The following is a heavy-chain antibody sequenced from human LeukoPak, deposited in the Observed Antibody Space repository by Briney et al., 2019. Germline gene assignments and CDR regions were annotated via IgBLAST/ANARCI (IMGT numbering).Heavy chain of an antibody. Sequence: GGSLRLSCAAPGFTFSSYGMHWVRQAPGKGLEWVAVIWYDGSNKYYADSVKGRFTISRDNSKNTLYLQMNSLRAEDTAVYYCARDLDSGYGAFDYWGQGTLVTVSS. J-gene: IGHJ4*02. CDR2: IWYDGSNK. D-gene: IGHD5-12*01. CDR1: GFTFSSYG. V-gene: IGHV3-33*01. CDR3: ARDLDSGYGAFDY.